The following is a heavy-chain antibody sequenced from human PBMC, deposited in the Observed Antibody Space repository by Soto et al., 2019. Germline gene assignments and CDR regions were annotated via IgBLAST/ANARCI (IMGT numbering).Heavy chain of an antibody. J-gene: IGHJ3*02. D-gene: IGHD3-9*01. CDR2: IYHSGFT. CDR1: GDSISSTNW. CDR3: ARGLVGRGAFDI. Sequence: QVQLQESGPGQVKPSGTLSLTCAVSGDSISSTNWWSWVRQPPGKGLEWIGEIYHSGFTNYNPSLKSRVTISVDKSRNQFSLKVSSVTAADTAVYYCARGLVGRGAFDIWGQGTMVTVSS. V-gene: IGHV4-4*02.